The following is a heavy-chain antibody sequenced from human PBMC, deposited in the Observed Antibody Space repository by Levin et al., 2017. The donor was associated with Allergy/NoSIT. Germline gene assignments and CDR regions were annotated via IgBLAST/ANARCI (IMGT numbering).Heavy chain of an antibody. CDR1: GITVSSNY. J-gene: IGHJ4*02. CDR3: ARGPLQLVGATSY. D-gene: IGHD1-26*01. CDR2: IYNTGNT. V-gene: IGHV3-66*01. Sequence: GGSLRLSCAASGITVSSNYMIWVRQAPGKGLEWVSVIYNTGNTDYADSVKGRFTISRDNSKNTLYLQMNSLRVEDTAVYYCARGPLQLVGATSYWGQGTLVTVSS.